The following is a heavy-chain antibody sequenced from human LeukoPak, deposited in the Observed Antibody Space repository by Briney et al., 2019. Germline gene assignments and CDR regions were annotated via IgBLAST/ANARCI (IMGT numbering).Heavy chain of an antibody. V-gene: IGHV4-59*01. D-gene: IGHD3-22*01. CDR1: GGSISGYY. CDR3: ARGYYDSSGYYRGFDY. Sequence: SETLSLTCTVSGGSISGYYCSWIRQPPGKGLEWIGYIYYSGGTNYNPSLKSRVTLSVDTSKNQFSLKLSSVTAADTAVYYCARGYYDSSGYYRGFDYWGQGTLVTVSS. CDR2: IYYSGGT. J-gene: IGHJ4*02.